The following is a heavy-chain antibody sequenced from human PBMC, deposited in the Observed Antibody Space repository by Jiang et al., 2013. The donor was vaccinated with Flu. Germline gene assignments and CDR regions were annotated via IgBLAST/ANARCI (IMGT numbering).Heavy chain of an antibody. V-gene: IGHV3-30*02. D-gene: IGHD1-26*01. Sequence: KGRFTISRDNSKNTLYLQMNSLRAEDTAVYYCAKDSSSHEWDWYFDLWGRGTLVTVSS. J-gene: IGHJ2*01. CDR3: AKDSSSHEWDWYFDL.